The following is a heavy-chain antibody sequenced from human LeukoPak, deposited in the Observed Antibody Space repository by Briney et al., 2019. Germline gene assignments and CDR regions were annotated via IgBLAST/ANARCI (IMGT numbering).Heavy chain of an antibody. CDR3: TRVGSYYEVSLYYFDY. V-gene: IGHV3-15*01. J-gene: IGHJ4*02. D-gene: IGHD1-26*01. Sequence: GGSLRLSCAASGFTFSNAWMSWVRQAPGKGLEWVGRIKSKTDGGTTDYAAPVKGRFTISRDDSKSIAYLQMNSLKTEDTAVYYCTRVGSYYEVSLYYFDYWGQGTLVTVSS. CDR1: GFTFSNAW. CDR2: IKSKTDGGTT.